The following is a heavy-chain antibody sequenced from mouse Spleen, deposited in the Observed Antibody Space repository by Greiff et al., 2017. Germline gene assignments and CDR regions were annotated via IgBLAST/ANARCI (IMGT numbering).Heavy chain of an antibody. Sequence: QVQLQQPGAELVKPGASVKMSCKASGYTFTSYWITWVKQRPGQGLEWIGDIYPGSGSTNYNEKFKSKATLTVDTSSSTAYMQLSSLTSEDSAVYYCARKGDGRSYYYAMDYWGQGTSVTVSS. CDR1: GYTFTSYW. V-gene: IGHV1-55*01. D-gene: IGHD1-1*01. J-gene: IGHJ4*01. CDR2: IYPGSGST. CDR3: ARKGDGRSYYYAMDY.